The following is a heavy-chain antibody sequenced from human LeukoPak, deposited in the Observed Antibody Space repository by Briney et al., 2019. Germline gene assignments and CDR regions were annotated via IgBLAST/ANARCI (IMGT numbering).Heavy chain of an antibody. CDR3: ARDSYGMDV. CDR1: GFTFSRYA. V-gene: IGHV3-30*01. J-gene: IGHJ6*02. Sequence: PGGSLRLSCAASGFTFSRYAMHWVRQAPGKGLEWVAVISYDGSNKYYADSVKGRFTISRDSSKNTLYLQVNSLRAEDTAVYYCARDSYGMDVWGQGTTVTVSS. CDR2: ISYDGSNK.